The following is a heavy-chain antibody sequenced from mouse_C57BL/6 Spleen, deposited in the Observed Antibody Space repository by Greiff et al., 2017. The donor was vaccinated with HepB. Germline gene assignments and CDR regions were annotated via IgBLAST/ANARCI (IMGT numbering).Heavy chain of an antibody. CDR2: IYPGDGDT. Sequence: QVQLKQSGAELVKPGASVKISCKASGYAFSSYWMNWVKQRPGKGLEWIGQIYPGDGDTNYNGKFKGKATLTADKSSSTAYMQLSSLTSEDSSVYFCAISLYYYGNYAMDYWGQGTSVTVSS. J-gene: IGHJ4*01. CDR1: GYAFSSYW. CDR3: AISLYYYGNYAMDY. V-gene: IGHV1-80*01. D-gene: IGHD1-1*01.